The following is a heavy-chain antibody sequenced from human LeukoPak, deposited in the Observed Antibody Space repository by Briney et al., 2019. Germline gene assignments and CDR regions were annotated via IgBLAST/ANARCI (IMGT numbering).Heavy chain of an antibody. CDR3: AREGEVAGPREIRN. J-gene: IGHJ4*02. CDR2: ISAYNGNT. CDR1: VWTFTSYG. D-gene: IGHD6-19*01. V-gene: IGHV1-18*04. Sequence: SSLKVSCKPAVWTFTSYGISWVRQARGQAREWMGWISAYNGNTHNAHKLQARVSINTHTPTSTAYMELRSLRSEDTAVYYGAREGEVAGPREIRNWGQGTLVTVSS.